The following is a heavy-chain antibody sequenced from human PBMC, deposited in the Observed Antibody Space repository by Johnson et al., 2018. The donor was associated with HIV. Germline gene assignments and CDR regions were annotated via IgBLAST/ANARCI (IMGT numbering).Heavy chain of an antibody. CDR3: ARESLPGYSSSNDAVDI. CDR1: GFTFSSYW. CDR2: IKQDGSEK. V-gene: IGHV3-7*05. J-gene: IGHJ3*02. D-gene: IGHD6-13*01. Sequence: VQLVESGGGLVKPGGSLRLSCAASGFTFSSYWMSWVRQAPGKGLEWVANIKQDGSEKYYVDSVKGRFTISRDNAKNSLYLQMNSLRAEDTAVYYCARESLPGYSSSNDAVDIWGQGTMVTVSS.